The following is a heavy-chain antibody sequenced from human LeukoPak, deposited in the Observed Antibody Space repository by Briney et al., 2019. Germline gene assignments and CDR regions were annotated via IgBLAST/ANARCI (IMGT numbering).Heavy chain of an antibody. Sequence: GGSLRLSCAASGFAFSSYSMNWVRQAPGKGLEWVSFISTSSSYIYYADSVKGRFTISRDNAKNSLYLQLNSLRAEDTAVYYCARDRGGGSGSDYWGQGTLVTVSS. J-gene: IGHJ4*02. D-gene: IGHD2-15*01. V-gene: IGHV3-21*01. CDR2: ISTSSSYI. CDR1: GFAFSSYS. CDR3: ARDRGGGSGSDY.